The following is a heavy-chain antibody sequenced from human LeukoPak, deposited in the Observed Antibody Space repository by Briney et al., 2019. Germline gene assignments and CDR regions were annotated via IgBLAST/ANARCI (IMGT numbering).Heavy chain of an antibody. CDR3: ARGIAGYCSSTSCYRGVTD. J-gene: IGHJ4*02. CDR1: GFTFSSYA. D-gene: IGHD2-2*02. Sequence: HPGGSLRLSCAASGFTFSSYAMHWVRQAPGKGLERVAVISYDGNNKYYADSVKGRFTISRDNSKNTLYLQMNSLRAEDTAVYYCARGIAGYCSSTSCYRGVTDWGQGTLVTVSS. V-gene: IGHV3-30*04. CDR2: ISYDGNNK.